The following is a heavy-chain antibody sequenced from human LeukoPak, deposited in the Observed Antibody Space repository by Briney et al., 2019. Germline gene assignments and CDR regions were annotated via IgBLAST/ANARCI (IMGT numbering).Heavy chain of an antibody. CDR2: IIPILGIA. CDR3: ARVEGPPAMGYYGSGSRLERDY. D-gene: IGHD3-10*01. V-gene: IGHV1-69*04. Sequence: GASVKVSCKASGGTFSSYAISWVRQAPGQGLEWMGRIIPILGIANYAQKFQGRVTITADKSTSTAYMELSSLRSEDTAVYYCARVEGPPAMGYYGSGSRLERDYWGQGTLVTVSS. CDR1: GGTFSSYA. J-gene: IGHJ4*02.